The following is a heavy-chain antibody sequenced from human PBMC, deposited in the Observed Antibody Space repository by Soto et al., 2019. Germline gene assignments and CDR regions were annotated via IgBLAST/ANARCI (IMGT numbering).Heavy chain of an antibody. CDR3: AKDKSGSGYDLRYYFDY. D-gene: IGHD5-12*01. V-gene: IGHV3-30*18. J-gene: IGHJ4*02. Sequence: GGSLRLSCAASGFTFSSYGMHWVRQAPGKGLEWVAVISYDGSNKYYADSVKGRFTISRDNSKNTLYLQMNSLRAEDTAVYYCAKDKSGSGYDLRYYFDYWGQGTLVTVSS. CDR2: ISYDGSNK. CDR1: GFTFSSYG.